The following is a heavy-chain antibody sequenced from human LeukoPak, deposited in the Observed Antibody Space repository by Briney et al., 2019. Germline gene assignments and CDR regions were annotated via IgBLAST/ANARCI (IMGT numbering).Heavy chain of an antibody. CDR3: ARHEKLGQFDY. J-gene: IGHJ4*02. CDR1: SGSISSYY. V-gene: IGHV4-59*08. D-gene: IGHD3-10*01. CDR2: VYYSGST. Sequence: SETLSLTCTVSSGSISSYYWSWIRQPPGKGLEWIGYVYYSGSTNYNPSLKSRVTISVDTSKNQFSLKLSPVTAADTAVYYCARHEKLGQFDYWGQGTLVTVSS.